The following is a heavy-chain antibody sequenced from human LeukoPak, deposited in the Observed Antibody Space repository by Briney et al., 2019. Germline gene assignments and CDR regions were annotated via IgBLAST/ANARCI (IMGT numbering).Heavy chain of an antibody. D-gene: IGHD6-13*01. Sequence: GGSLRLSCAASGFTFSSYEINWVRQAPGKGLEWVSYISRSGSTMYYADSVKGRFAISRDNAKNSLYLQMNSLRAEDTAVYYCARGPRGGQQQLVRVDYWGQGTLVTVSS. V-gene: IGHV3-48*03. CDR3: ARGPRGGQQQLVRVDY. CDR1: GFTFSSYE. CDR2: ISRSGSTM. J-gene: IGHJ4*02.